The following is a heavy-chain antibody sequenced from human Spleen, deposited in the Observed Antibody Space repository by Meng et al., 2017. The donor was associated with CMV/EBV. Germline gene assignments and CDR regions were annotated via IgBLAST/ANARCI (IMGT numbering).Heavy chain of an antibody. Sequence: GESLKISCIASGFTFGDYTLTWVRQAPGKGLEWVGLIRSKAYGGTTDYAASLKGRFTLPRYDYKNIAYLEMNSLKTEDTAVYFCARLPHDTSSYWIDYYYYGMDVWGQGTTVTVSS. CDR3: ARLPHDTSSYWIDYYYYGMDV. V-gene: IGHV3-49*04. J-gene: IGHJ6*02. CDR1: GFTFGDYT. D-gene: IGHD3-3*01. CDR2: IRSKAYGGTT.